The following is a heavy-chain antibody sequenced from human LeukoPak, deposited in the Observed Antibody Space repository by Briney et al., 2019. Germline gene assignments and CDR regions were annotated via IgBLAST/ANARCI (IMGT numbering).Heavy chain of an antibody. D-gene: IGHD4-17*01. CDR2: IHTSGDT. J-gene: IGHJ5*02. Sequence: GGSLRLSCAAPGLTGSHNYVSWVRQAPGKGLEWVSAIHTSGDTCYADSVKGRFTISRDTSKNTLYLQINSLRVEDTAVYYCIVFGDSNHWGQGTLVTVSS. V-gene: IGHV3-53*01. CDR1: GLTGSHNY. CDR3: IVFGDSNH.